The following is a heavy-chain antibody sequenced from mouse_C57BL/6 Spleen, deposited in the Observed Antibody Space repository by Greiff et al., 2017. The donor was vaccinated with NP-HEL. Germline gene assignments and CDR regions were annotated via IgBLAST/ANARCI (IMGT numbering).Heavy chain of an antibody. CDR1: GFNIKNTY. Sequence: VQLKESVAELVRPGASVKLSCTASGFNIKNTYMHWVKQRPEQGLEWIGRIDPANGNTKYAPKFQGKAPITADTSSTTADLQRSSLTSEDTAIYYCAREGELLRYLDYWGQGTTLTVSS. D-gene: IGHD1-1*01. V-gene: IGHV14-3*01. J-gene: IGHJ2*01. CDR2: IDPANGNT. CDR3: AREGELLRYLDY.